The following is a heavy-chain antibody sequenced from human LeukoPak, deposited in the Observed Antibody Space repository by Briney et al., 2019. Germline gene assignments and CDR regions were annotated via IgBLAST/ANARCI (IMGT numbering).Heavy chain of an antibody. CDR1: GGSISSYY. D-gene: IGHD2-2*01. Sequence: PSETLSLTCTVSGGSISSYYWSWIRQPPGKGLEWIGYIYYSGSTNYNPSLKSRVTISVDTSKNQFSLKLSSVTAADTAVYYCARGLRPYCSSTSCPFDYWSQGTLVTVSS. CDR2: IYYSGST. CDR3: ARGLRPYCSSTSCPFDY. V-gene: IGHV4-59*01. J-gene: IGHJ4*02.